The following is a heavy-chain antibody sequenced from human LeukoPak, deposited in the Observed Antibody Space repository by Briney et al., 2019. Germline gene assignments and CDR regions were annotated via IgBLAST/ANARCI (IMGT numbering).Heavy chain of an antibody. V-gene: IGHV4-59*08. CDR2: IYYTGST. D-gene: IGHD3-22*01. J-gene: IGHJ1*01. CDR3: ARHDSAGYSYFQY. CDR1: GGSISSYY. Sequence: ETLSLTCTVSGGSISSYYWSWIRQPPGKGLEWIGYIYYTGSTNYNPSHKSRVTISLDTSKTQFSLKLSSVTAADTAVYYCARHDSAGYSYFQYWGQGTLVTASS.